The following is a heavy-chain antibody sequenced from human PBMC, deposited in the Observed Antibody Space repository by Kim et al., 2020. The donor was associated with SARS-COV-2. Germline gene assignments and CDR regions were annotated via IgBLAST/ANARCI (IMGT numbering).Heavy chain of an antibody. D-gene: IGHD4-4*01. Sequence: ADSVKGRFTISRDNAKNSLYLQMNSLRAEDTAVYYCARVPYSNYVPYFDYWGQGTLVTVSS. CDR3: ARVPYSNYVPYFDY. J-gene: IGHJ4*02. V-gene: IGHV3-21*01.